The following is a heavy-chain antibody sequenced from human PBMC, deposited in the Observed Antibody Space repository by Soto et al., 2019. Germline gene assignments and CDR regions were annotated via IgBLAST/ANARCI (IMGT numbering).Heavy chain of an antibody. CDR3: AKDKVSYSSSSPPSLFDY. D-gene: IGHD6-6*01. CDR2: ISGSGGST. J-gene: IGHJ4*02. CDR1: GFTFSSYA. Sequence: LRLSCAASGFTFSSYAMSWVRQAPGKGLEWVSAISGSGGSTYYADSVKGRFTISRDNSKNTLYLQMNSLRAEDTAVYYCAKDKVSYSSSSPPSLFDYWGQGTLVTVSS. V-gene: IGHV3-23*01.